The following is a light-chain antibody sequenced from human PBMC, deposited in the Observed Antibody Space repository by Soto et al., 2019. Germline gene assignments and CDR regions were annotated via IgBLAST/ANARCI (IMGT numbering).Light chain of an antibody. CDR2: DAS. CDR3: QQYNNWHPLT. J-gene: IGKJ4*01. CDR1: QFIGSN. Sequence: MTQSPATLSVSPGERATLSCRASQFIGSNLAWYQQKPGEAPRLLMYDASSRATGIPARFSGSGSGTEFALTISSLQSEDFASYYCQQYNNWHPLTFGGGTKVEIK. V-gene: IGKV3-15*01.